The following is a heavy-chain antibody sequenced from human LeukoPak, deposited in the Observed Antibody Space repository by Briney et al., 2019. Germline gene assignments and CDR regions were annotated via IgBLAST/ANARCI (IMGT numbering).Heavy chain of an antibody. Sequence: HPERSLRLSCAASGFTFSSYGMHWVRQAPGKGLEWVAVISHDGSNKYYADSVKGRFTISRDNSKNTLYLQMNSLRAEDTAVYYCAQTRGYYYDSSGYPQRAFDIWGQGTMVTVSS. D-gene: IGHD3-22*01. V-gene: IGHV3-30*18. CDR1: GFTFSSYG. CDR3: AQTRGYYYDSSGYPQRAFDI. J-gene: IGHJ3*02. CDR2: ISHDGSNK.